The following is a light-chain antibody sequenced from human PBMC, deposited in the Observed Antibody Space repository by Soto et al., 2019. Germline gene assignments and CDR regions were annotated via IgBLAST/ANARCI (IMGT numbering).Light chain of an antibody. CDR1: SSNIGSYS. V-gene: IGLV1-44*01. CDR3: AAWDGSLNRLL. CDR2: SNN. J-gene: IGLJ2*01. Sequence: QSVLTQPPSASGTPGQRVTISCSGSSSNIGSYSVNWYQQLPGTAPKLLIYSNNQRPSGVPDRFSGSKSGTSASLAISGLQSEDEADYYCAAWDGSLNRLLFGGGTKLTVL.